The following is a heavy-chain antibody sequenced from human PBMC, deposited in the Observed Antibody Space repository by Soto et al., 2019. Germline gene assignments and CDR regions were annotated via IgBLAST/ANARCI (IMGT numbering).Heavy chain of an antibody. D-gene: IGHD2-2*02. Sequence: SETLSLTCAVYGGSFSGYYWSWIRQPPGKGLEWIGEINHSGSTNYNPSLKSRVTISVDTSKNQFALKLSSVTAADTAVSYCARAQGVGYCSRTSCYSYYYGMDVWGQGTKVPVSS. CDR1: GGSFSGYY. V-gene: IGHV4-34*01. CDR2: INHSGST. CDR3: ARAQGVGYCSRTSCYSYYYGMDV. J-gene: IGHJ6*02.